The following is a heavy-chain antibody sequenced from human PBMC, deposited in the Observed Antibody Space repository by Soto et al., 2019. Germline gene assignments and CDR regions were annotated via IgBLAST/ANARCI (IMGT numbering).Heavy chain of an antibody. V-gene: IGHV4-39*01. CDR2: IYYSGST. J-gene: IGHJ6*02. CDR1: GVSISSSSYY. CDR3: ARRSGWYYYYGMDV. D-gene: IGHD6-19*01. Sequence: SETLSLTCTVSGVSISSSSYYWGWIRQPPGKGLEWIGSIYYSGSTYYNPSLKSRVTISVDTSKNQFSLKLSSVTAADTAVYYCARRSGWYYYYGMDVWGQGTTVTVSS.